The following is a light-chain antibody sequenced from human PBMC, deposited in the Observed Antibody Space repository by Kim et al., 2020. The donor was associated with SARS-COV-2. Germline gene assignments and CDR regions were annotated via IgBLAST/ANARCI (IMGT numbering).Light chain of an antibody. CDR1: QSVSTN. Sequence: EIVMTQSPDTLSVSPGERVTLSCRASQSVSTNVAWYQQKPGQAPRLLIYGVSTRAPGIPARFSGSGSGTEFTLTISSLQSEDFAVYYCQQYTNWPPYTFGQGTKLEI. CDR2: GVS. CDR3: QQYTNWPPYT. J-gene: IGKJ2*01. V-gene: IGKV3-15*01.